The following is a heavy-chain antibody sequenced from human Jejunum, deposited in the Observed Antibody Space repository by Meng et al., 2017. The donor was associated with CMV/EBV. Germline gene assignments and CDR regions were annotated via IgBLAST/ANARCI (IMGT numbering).Heavy chain of an antibody. V-gene: IGHV3-53*01. D-gene: IGHD3-10*01. Sequence: VQEMQSGGSLVQPGRSRRLSCAASGFIVNSNYMGRVRQAPGKGLEWVSITYSGGTTYYSDSVKGRFSISGDNSKNTLYLQMKNLRVEDTAVYYCFRLRWGAVSSDDYWGQGILVTVSS. CDR1: GFIVNSNY. J-gene: IGHJ4*02. CDR3: FRLRWGAVSSDDY. CDR2: TYSGGTT.